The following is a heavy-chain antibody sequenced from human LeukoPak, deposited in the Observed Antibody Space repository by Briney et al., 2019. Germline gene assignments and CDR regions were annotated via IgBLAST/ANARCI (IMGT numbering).Heavy chain of an antibody. CDR3: ASDGSPYYYGSGSYSVTFDY. CDR2: ISSSGSYI. V-gene: IGHV3-21*01. CDR1: GFTFSTYN. J-gene: IGHJ4*02. D-gene: IGHD3-10*01. Sequence: GGSLRLSCAASGFTFSTYNMNWVRQAPGKGLEWVSSISSSGSYIYYADSVKGRFTISRDNAKNSLYLQMNSLRDEDTAVYYCASDGSPYYYGSGSYSVTFDYWGQGTLVTVSS.